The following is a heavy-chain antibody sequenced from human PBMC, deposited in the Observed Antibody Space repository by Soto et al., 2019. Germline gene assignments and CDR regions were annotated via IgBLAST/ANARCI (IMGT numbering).Heavy chain of an antibody. D-gene: IGHD6-13*01. Sequence: HPAGSLGLSCAGSGFTFSNYAMTWVRQAPGKGLEWLSYIDFDSSPIKYADSVMGRFTVSRDNAKDSLYLQMNSLRPEDTATYYCARGLGSSWFFLWGPRTLVTVSS. CDR1: GFTFSNYA. CDR2: IDFDSSPI. CDR3: ARGLGSSWFFL. J-gene: IGHJ5*02. V-gene: IGHV3-48*04.